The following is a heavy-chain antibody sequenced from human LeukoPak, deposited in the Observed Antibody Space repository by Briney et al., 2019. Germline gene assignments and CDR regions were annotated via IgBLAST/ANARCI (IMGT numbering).Heavy chain of an antibody. CDR1: GGSISSYY. V-gene: IGHV4-59*08. CDR2: IYYTGST. D-gene: IGHD3-10*01. Sequence: SETLSLTCTVSGGSISSYYWSWIRQPPGKGLEWIGHIYYTGSTNYNPSLKSRVTMSVDTSKNQFSLKLSSVTAADTAVYYCARHGADAFDIWGQGTMVTVSS. J-gene: IGHJ3*02. CDR3: ARHGADAFDI.